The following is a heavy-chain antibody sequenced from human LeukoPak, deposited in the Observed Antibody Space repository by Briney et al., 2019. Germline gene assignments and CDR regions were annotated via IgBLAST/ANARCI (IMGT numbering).Heavy chain of an antibody. Sequence: SQTLSLTCAISGVRVSSNTAAWNWIRQSPSRGLEWLGRTYYRSKWYNDYAVSVKSRITINPHTSKNQFSLQLNSVTPGDTAVYYCAIVLDVGPTYFDYWGERTLVTVSP. D-gene: IGHD1-26*01. CDR3: AIVLDVGPTYFDY. V-gene: IGHV6-1*01. CDR2: TYYRSKWYN. J-gene: IGHJ4*02. CDR1: GVRVSSNTAA.